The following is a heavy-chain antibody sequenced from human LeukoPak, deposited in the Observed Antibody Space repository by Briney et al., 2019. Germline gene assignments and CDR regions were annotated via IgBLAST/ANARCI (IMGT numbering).Heavy chain of an antibody. CDR3: ARDIYYYDSSGYGSKYAFDI. CDR1: GGSISSYY. Sequence: SETPSLTCTVSGGSISSYYWSWIRQPPGKGLEWIGYIYYSGSTNYNPSLKSRVTISVDTSKNQFSLKLSSVTAADTAVYYCARDIYYYDSSGYGSKYAFDIWGQGTMVTVSS. J-gene: IGHJ3*02. V-gene: IGHV4-59*12. D-gene: IGHD3-22*01. CDR2: IYYSGST.